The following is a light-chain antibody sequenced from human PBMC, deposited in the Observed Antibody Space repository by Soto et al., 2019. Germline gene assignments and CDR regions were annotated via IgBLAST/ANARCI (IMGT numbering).Light chain of an antibody. CDR3: KKYESDPFT. J-gene: IGKJ3*01. CDR1: QGISSY. Sequence: DIQMTQSPSSLSASVGDRVTITCRASQGISSYLAWYQQRPGKVPDLLIYAASTLHSGVPSRFSGSGFGTDFTLNISSLQPEDVATYYCKKYESDPFTFGPGTKVEIE. CDR2: AAS. V-gene: IGKV1-27*01.